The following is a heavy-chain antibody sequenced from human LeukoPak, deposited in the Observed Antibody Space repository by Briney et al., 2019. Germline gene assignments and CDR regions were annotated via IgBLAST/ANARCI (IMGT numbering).Heavy chain of an antibody. V-gene: IGHV3-74*01. D-gene: IGHD3-3*01. J-gene: IGHJ4*02. CDR1: GFTFSSYW. Sequence: GGSLRLSCAASGFTFSSYWMHWVGQAPGKGLVWVSRINSDGSSTSYADSVKGRFTISRDNAKNTLYLQMNSLRAEDTAVYYCAKGYYDFWSGYYLDYWGQGTLVTVSS. CDR3: AKGYYDFWSGYYLDY. CDR2: INSDGSST.